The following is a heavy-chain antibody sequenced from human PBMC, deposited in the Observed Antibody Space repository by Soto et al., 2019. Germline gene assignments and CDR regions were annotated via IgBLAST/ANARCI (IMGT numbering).Heavy chain of an antibody. CDR2: IYYSGNT. D-gene: IGHD4-4*01. J-gene: IGHJ4*03. V-gene: IGHV4-31*03. CDR3: ARGQYAATAVTCYLDY. CDR1: GGSISSSDYY. Sequence: SETLSLTCTVSGGSISSSDYYWSWIRQHPGKGLEWIGYIYYSGNTYYNPSLKSRLTISIDTSKNQFSLKLSSVTAADTAVYYCARGQYAATAVTCYLDYWGQGTMVTVSS.